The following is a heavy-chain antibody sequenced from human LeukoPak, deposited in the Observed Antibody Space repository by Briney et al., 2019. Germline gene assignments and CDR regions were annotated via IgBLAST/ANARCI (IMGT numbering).Heavy chain of an antibody. J-gene: IGHJ4*02. CDR3: ARDGYSGSDAL. CDR1: GYSISSGYY. CDR2: MYHSGST. V-gene: IGHV4-38-2*02. D-gene: IGHD5-12*01. Sequence: SETLSLTCTVSGYSISSGYYWGWIRQPPGKGLEWIGSMYHSGSTYYKPSLKSRVTISLDTSKNQFSLKLRSVTAADTAVYYCARDGYSGSDALWGQGTLVTVSS.